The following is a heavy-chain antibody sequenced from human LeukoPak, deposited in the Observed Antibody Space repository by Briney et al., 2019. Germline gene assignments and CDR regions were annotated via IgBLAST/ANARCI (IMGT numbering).Heavy chain of an antibody. Sequence: SGPTLVKPTQTLTLTCTFSGFSLSTSGVGGGWIRQPPGKALEWLALIYWDDDKRYSSSLKSRLAITKDTSKNQVVLTMTNMDPVDTATYYCELTKGSSSWYNFDYWGQGTLVTVSS. D-gene: IGHD6-13*01. CDR2: IYWDDDK. V-gene: IGHV2-5*02. J-gene: IGHJ4*02. CDR1: GFSLSTSGVG. CDR3: ELTKGSSSWYNFDY.